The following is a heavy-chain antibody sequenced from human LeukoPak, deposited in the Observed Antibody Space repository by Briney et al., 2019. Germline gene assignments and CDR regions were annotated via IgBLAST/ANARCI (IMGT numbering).Heavy chain of an antibody. Sequence: PGGSLRLSCAASGFTFSSYSMNWVRQAPGKGLVWVSHMSSDGTITSYADSVKGRFTISRDNAKNTLFLQMNSLRAEDTGVYYCASRGYLNYWGQGTLVTVSS. CDR2: MSSDGTIT. CDR1: GFTFSSYS. CDR3: ASRGYLNY. J-gene: IGHJ4*02. V-gene: IGHV3-74*01.